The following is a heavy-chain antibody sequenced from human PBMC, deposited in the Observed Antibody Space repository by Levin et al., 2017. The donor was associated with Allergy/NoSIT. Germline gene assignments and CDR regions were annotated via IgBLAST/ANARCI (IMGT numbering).Heavy chain of an antibody. D-gene: IGHD3-10*01. Sequence: GASVKVSCKASGGSFSSYAVSWVRQAPGQGLEWMGGIIPMFGTASYAQKFQGRLTITADESTSTAYMELSALTSEDTALYYCAHQTFSGSSPYYYDMDVWGQGTTVIVSS. J-gene: IGHJ6*02. CDR2: IIPMFGTA. CDR3: AHQTFSGSSPYYYDMDV. V-gene: IGHV1-69*13. CDR1: GGSFSSYA.